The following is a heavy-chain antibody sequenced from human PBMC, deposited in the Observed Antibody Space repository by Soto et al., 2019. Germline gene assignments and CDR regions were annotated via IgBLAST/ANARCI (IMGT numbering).Heavy chain of an antibody. Sequence: GGSLRLSCAASGFTLDDYAMHWVRQAPGKGLEWASGISWNSGNLGYADSVKGRFTISRDNAKNSLYLQMNSLRVEDTALYYCAKALTATTSYNWFDSWGQGTLVTVSS. CDR3: AKALTATTSYNWFDS. CDR1: GFTLDDYA. J-gene: IGHJ5*01. CDR2: ISWNSGNL. D-gene: IGHD1-1*01. V-gene: IGHV3-9*01.